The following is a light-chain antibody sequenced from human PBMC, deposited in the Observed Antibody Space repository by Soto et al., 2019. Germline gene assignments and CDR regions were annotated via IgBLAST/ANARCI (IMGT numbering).Light chain of an antibody. CDR3: QQHGTSPIT. Sequence: EIVFTQSPDTLSLSPGERATLPCSASQSLSSSYLAWYQHKPGQAPRLLIYGASSRATGIPDRFSGSGSGTDFTLTISRLEPDDFAVYYCQQHGTSPITFGQGTRLEIK. J-gene: IGKJ5*01. V-gene: IGKV3-20*01. CDR1: QSLSSSY. CDR2: GAS.